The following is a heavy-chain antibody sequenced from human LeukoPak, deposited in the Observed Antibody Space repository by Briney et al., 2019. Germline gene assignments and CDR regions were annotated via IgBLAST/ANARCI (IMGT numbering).Heavy chain of an antibody. D-gene: IGHD3-10*01. CDR1: EFTFSNAW. CDR2: IKSKTDGGTT. J-gene: IGHJ6*04. CDR3: TTLELLWFGELLSGSIYGVDV. Sequence: GGSLRLSCAASEFTFSNAWMSWVRQAPGKGLEWVGRIKSKTDGGTTDYAAPVKGRFTISRDDSKNTLYLQMNSLKTEDTAVYYCTTLELLWFGELLSGSIYGVDVWGKGTTVTVSS. V-gene: IGHV3-15*01.